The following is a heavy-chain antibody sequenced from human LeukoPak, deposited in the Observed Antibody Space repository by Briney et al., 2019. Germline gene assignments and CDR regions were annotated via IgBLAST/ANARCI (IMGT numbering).Heavy chain of an antibody. J-gene: IGHJ4*02. CDR1: GGSFSGYY. V-gene: IGHV4-34*01. D-gene: IGHD3-3*01. CDR2: INHSGST. CDR3: AFQSEYYDFWSGYYDDY. Sequence: SETLSLTCAVYGGSFSGYYWSWIRQPPGKGLEWIGEINHSGSTNYNPSLKSRVTISVDTSKNQFSLKLSSVTAADTAVYYCAFQSEYYDFWSGYYDDYWAREPWSPSPQ.